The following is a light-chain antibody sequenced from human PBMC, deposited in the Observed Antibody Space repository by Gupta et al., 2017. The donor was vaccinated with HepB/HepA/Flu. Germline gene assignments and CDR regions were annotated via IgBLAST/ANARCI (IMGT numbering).Light chain of an antibody. V-gene: IGLV2-23*02. Sequence: HSALTQPASVSGSPGQSITISCTGTSSDVGNYNLVSWYQQHPGKAPKLIIYEVTKRPSGVSNRFSASKSGNTASLTISGLQAEDESDYYCYSYATSGAFVVFGGGTKLTVL. J-gene: IGLJ3*02. CDR2: EVT. CDR3: YSYATSGAFVV. CDR1: SSDVGNYNL.